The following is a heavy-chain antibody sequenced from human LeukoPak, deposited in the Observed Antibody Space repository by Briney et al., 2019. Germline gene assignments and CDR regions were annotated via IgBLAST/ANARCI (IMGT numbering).Heavy chain of an antibody. CDR1: GFTFSSYG. Sequence: GGSLRLSCAASGFTFSSYGMHWVRQAPGKGLEWVAVISYDGSNKYYADSVKGRFTISRDNSKNTLYLQMNSLRAEDTAVYYCAKDQPRDGTLFDYWGQGTLVTVSS. CDR2: ISYDGSNK. CDR3: AKDQPRDGTLFDY. V-gene: IGHV3-30*18. J-gene: IGHJ4*02. D-gene: IGHD1-14*01.